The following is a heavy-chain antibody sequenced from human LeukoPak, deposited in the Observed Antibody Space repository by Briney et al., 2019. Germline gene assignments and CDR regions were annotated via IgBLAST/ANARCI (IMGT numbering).Heavy chain of an antibody. CDR2: VSDRGGST. D-gene: IGHD6-19*01. Sequence: GGSLRLSCAASGFTFSSYAMSWVRQAPGKGLEWVSAVSDRGGSTYYADSVKGRFTISRDNFQSTLYLQMNSLRADDTALYYCAKAGSGWSNSDYWGQGALVTVSS. CDR3: AKAGSGWSNSDY. V-gene: IGHV3-23*01. J-gene: IGHJ4*02. CDR1: GFTFSSYA.